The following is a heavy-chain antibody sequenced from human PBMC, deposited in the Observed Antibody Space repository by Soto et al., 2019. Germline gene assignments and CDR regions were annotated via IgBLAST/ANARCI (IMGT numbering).Heavy chain of an antibody. CDR2: ISYDGSNK. CDR3: AKDRGDIVLVPAATVDY. V-gene: IGHV3-30*18. CDR1: GFTFSSCG. D-gene: IGHD2-2*01. Sequence: QVQLVESGGGVVQPGRSLRLSCAASGFTFSSCGMHWVRQAPGKGLEWVAVISYDGSNKYYADSVKGRFTISRDNSKNTLYLQMNSLRAEDTAVYYCAKDRGDIVLVPAATVDYWGQGTLVTVSS. J-gene: IGHJ4*02.